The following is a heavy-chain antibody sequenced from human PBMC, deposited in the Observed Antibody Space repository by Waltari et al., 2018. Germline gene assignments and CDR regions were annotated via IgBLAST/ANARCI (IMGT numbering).Heavy chain of an antibody. D-gene: IGHD3-16*01. CDR2: IKQDGTEI. J-gene: IGHJ4*02. V-gene: IGHV3-7*03. Sequence: EVQLVESGGGLVQPGGSLRLSCAASGFTFSSYWMSWVRQAPGKGLEWGANIKQDGTEIDYVDSGKGRFTISRDNAKNSLYLKMNSRRAEDTAVYYCARDLGGGPWGIGYWGQGTLVTVSS. CDR3: ARDLGGGPWGIGY. CDR1: GFTFSSYW.